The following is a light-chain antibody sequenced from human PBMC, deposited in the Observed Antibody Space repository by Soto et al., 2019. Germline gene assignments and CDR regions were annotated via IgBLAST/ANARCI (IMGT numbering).Light chain of an antibody. Sequence: EIVLTQSPGTLSLSPGERASLSCRASQSVSSNYLAWFQQKPGQAPRLLIYGGSSRATGIPVRFSGSGSETDFTLTITRLEPEDFAMYYCQQYSSSRTFGQGTKVDIK. CDR1: QSVSSNY. J-gene: IGKJ1*01. CDR3: QQYSSSRT. CDR2: GGS. V-gene: IGKV3-20*01.